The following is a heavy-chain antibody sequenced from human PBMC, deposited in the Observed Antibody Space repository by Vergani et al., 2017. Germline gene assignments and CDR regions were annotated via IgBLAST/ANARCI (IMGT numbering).Heavy chain of an antibody. J-gene: IGHJ6*02. Sequence: EVQLVESGGGLVKTGGSLRLSCAASGFTFSNAWMSWVRQAPGKGLEWVGRIKSKTDGGTTDYAAPVKVRLTISRDDSKNTLYLQMNSLKTEDTAVYYCTTGIAVAGLFYYYGMDVWGQGTTVTVSS. CDR3: TTGIAVAGLFYYYGMDV. CDR2: IKSKTDGGTT. V-gene: IGHV3-15*01. D-gene: IGHD6-19*01. CDR1: GFTFSNAW.